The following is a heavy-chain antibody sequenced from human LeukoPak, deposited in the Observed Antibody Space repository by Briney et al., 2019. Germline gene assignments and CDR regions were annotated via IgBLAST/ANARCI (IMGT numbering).Heavy chain of an antibody. V-gene: IGHV3-66*01. D-gene: IGHD3-10*01. Sequence: GGSLRLSCAASGFTVSSNYMSAVRPAPGKGLEWVSVIYMGGSTYYADSVKGRFTISRDNYKNTLYLQMNSLRAEDTAVYYCASALFGSGSYYNVGPPDYWGQGTLVTVSS. J-gene: IGHJ4*02. CDR1: GFTVSSNY. CDR2: IYMGGST. CDR3: ASALFGSGSYYNVGPPDY.